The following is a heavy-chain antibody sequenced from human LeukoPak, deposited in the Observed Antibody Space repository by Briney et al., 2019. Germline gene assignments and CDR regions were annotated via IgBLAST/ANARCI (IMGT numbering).Heavy chain of an antibody. CDR1: GGSISSGGYY. CDR3: VRLAYCGGDCYQAYWYFDL. D-gene: IGHD2-21*02. Sequence: PSETLSLTCTVSGGSISSGGYYWSWIRQHPGKGLEWIGNIYYSGSTYYNPSLKSRVTISVDTSKNQFSLKLSSVTAADTAVYYCVRLAYCGGDCYQAYWYFDLWGRGTLVTVSS. J-gene: IGHJ2*01. V-gene: IGHV4-31*03. CDR2: IYYSGST.